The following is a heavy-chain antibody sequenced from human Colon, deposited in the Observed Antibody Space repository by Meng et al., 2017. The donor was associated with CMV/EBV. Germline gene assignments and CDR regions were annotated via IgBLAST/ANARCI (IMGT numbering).Heavy chain of an antibody. CDR1: GYTVSDYH. V-gene: IGHV1-2*02. CDR3: ARDPSGSRVPFDY. Sequence: QVQVVRVGDVGKKAGALVKVYCTASGYTVSDYHIHWVRQAPGQGLEWMGWINSNSGATDYAQKFQGRLTMTRDTSINTVYMELSSLRSDDTAVYYCARDPSGSRVPFDYWGQGSLVTVSS. D-gene: IGHD1-26*01. J-gene: IGHJ4*02. CDR2: INSNSGAT.